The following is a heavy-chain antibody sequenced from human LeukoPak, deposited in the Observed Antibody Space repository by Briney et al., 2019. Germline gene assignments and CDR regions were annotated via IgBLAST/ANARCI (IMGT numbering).Heavy chain of an antibody. Sequence: PGGSLRLSCAASGFTFSSYWMSWVRQAPGKGLEWVANIKQDGSEKYYVDSVKGRFTISRDSAKNSLYLQMNSLRAEDTAVYYCARVKSGYDWDYFDYWGQGTLVTVSS. V-gene: IGHV3-7*01. CDR3: ARVKSGYDWDYFDY. CDR1: GFTFSSYW. D-gene: IGHD5-12*01. J-gene: IGHJ4*02. CDR2: IKQDGSEK.